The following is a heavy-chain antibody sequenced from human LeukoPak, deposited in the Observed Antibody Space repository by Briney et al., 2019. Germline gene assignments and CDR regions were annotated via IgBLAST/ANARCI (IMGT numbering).Heavy chain of an antibody. CDR3: ARGSRYSGLFDY. D-gene: IGHD5-12*01. CDR1: GGSIRSYY. Sequence: SETLSLTCTVSGGSIRSYYWSWLRQPPGKGLDWIGYIFYSGSTNYNPSLKSRVTISVDMSRNQFSLRLNSVTAADTAVYYCARGSRYSGLFDYWGQGTLVTVSS. V-gene: IGHV4-59*01. J-gene: IGHJ4*02. CDR2: IFYSGST.